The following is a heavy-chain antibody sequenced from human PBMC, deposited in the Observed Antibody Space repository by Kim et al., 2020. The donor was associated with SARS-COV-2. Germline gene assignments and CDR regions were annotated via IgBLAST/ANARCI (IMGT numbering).Heavy chain of an antibody. Sequence: DGTIAIYAGSVKGRFTISRDNAKNTLYLQMNSLRDEDMAVYYCARSYDFWGQGTLVTVSS. CDR3: ARSYDF. CDR2: DGTIA. V-gene: IGHV3-74*01. D-gene: IGHD3-10*01. J-gene: IGHJ4*02.